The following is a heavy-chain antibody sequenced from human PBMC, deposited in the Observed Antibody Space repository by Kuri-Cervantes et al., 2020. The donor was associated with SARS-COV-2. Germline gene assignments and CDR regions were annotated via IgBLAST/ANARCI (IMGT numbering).Heavy chain of an antibody. Sequence: GGSLRLSCAASGFTFSSYAMSWVRQAPGKGLEWVSAISGSGGSTYYADSVKGRFTISRDNSKNTLYLQMNSLRAEDTAVYYCAKAAAAAGNTKYYYYYYMDVWGKGTTVTVSS. J-gene: IGHJ6*03. CDR3: AKAAAAAGNTKYYYYYYMDV. CDR2: ISGSGGST. V-gene: IGHV3-23*01. D-gene: IGHD6-13*01. CDR1: GFTFSSYA.